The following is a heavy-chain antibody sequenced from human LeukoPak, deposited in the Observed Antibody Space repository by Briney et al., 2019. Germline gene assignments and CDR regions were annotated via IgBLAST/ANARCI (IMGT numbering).Heavy chain of an antibody. CDR3: ASGYSSGWYGGDY. D-gene: IGHD6-19*01. CDR2: IIPIFGTA. V-gene: IGHV1-69*13. CDR1: GGTFSSYA. Sequence: ASVKVSCKASGGTFSSYAISWVRQAPGQGLEWMGGIIPIFGTANYAQKFQGRVTITADESTSTAYMELSSLRSEDTAAYYCASGYSSGWYGGDYWGQGTLVTVSS. J-gene: IGHJ4*02.